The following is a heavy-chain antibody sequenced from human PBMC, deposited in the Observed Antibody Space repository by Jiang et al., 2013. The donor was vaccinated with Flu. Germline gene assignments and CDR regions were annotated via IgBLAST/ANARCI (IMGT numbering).Heavy chain of an antibody. CDR3: AKDRFSYYGSGSYSDY. J-gene: IGHJ4*02. D-gene: IGHD3-10*01. CDR2: ISFDGTNE. V-gene: IGHV3-30*18. CDR1: GFTFSSYG. Sequence: RSLRLSCAASGFTFSSYGMHWVRQTPGKGLEWVTAISFDGTNELYADSVKGRFTISRDNSKNMLYLELNSLRPEDTGLYYCAKDRFSYYGSGSYSDYWGQGTLVTVSS.